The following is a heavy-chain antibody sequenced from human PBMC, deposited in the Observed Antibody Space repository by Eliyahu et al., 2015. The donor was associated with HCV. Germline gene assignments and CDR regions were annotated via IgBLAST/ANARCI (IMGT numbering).Heavy chain of an antibody. CDR2: ISYDGSNK. CDR1: GFTFSSCS. D-gene: IGHD1-14*01. Sequence: QVQLVESGGGVVQPGRSLRLSCAASGFTFSSCSMHWVRQAPGKGLEWVAVISYDGSNKYYADSVKGRFTISRDNSKNTLXLQMNSLRAEDTAVYYCAREPGTQFDYWGQGTLVTVSS. V-gene: IGHV3-30-3*01. CDR3: AREPGTQFDY. J-gene: IGHJ4*02.